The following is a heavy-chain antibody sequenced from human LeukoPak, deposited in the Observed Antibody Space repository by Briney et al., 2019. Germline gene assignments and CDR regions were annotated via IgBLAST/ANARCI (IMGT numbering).Heavy chain of an antibody. J-gene: IGHJ4*02. CDR3: AKQCGGDCYGYYFDY. Sequence: PGGSLRLSCAASGFTFSRNGMHWVRQAPGKGLEWVALIYYDGGNKYYVDSVKGRFTISRDNSKNTLYLQMNSLRAEDTAVYYCAKQCGGDCYGYYFDYWGQGTLVTVSS. CDR2: IYYDGGNK. CDR1: GFTFSRNG. V-gene: IGHV3-33*06. D-gene: IGHD2-21*02.